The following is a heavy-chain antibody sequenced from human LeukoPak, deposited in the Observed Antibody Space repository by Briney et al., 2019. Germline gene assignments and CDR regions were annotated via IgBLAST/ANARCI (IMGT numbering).Heavy chain of an antibody. CDR3: ARGETYYDFWSGYSEDYYYGMDV. V-gene: IGHV4-4*07. J-gene: IGHJ6*02. CDR2: IYTSGST. CDR1: GGSISSYY. Sequence: PSETLSLTCTVSGGSISSYYWSWIRQPAGKGLEWIGRIYTSGSTNYNPSLKSRVTMSVDTSKNQFSLKLSSVTAADTAVYYCARGETYYDFWSGYSEDYYYGMDVWGQGTTVTVSS. D-gene: IGHD3-3*01.